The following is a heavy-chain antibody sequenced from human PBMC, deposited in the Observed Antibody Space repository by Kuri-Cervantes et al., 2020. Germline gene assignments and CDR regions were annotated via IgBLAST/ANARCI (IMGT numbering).Heavy chain of an antibody. CDR3: ARVLGGIDY. CDR1: GFTFSSYG. CDR2: ISYDGSNK. Sequence: LSLTCAASGFTFSSYGMHWVRQAPGKGLEWVAVISYDGSNKYYADSVKGRFTISRDNPKNTLYLQMNSLRAEDTAVYYCARVLGGIDYWGQGTLVTVSS. V-gene: IGHV3-30*03. J-gene: IGHJ4*02. D-gene: IGHD3-16*01.